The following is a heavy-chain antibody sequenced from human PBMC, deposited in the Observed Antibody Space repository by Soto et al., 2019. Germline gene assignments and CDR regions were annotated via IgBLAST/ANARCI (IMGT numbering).Heavy chain of an antibody. Sequence: QVQLVQSGAEVKKPGSSVKVSCKASGGTFSSYAISWVRQAPGQGLEWMGGIIPIFGTPDYAKKFQGRVTITADEPTRPANRERSSLRSEATAVYYCAFTLSANYYYGMDVGGQGTTVTVSS. CDR2: IIPIFGTP. CDR1: GGTFSSYA. D-gene: IGHD3-16*01. CDR3: AFTLSANYYYGMDV. V-gene: IGHV1-69*12. J-gene: IGHJ6*02.